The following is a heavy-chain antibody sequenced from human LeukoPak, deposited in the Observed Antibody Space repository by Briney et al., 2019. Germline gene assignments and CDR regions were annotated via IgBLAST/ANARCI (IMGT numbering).Heavy chain of an antibody. CDR2: IKQDGSEQ. CDR3: ARESAGGPDY. J-gene: IGHJ4*02. CDR1: GFTLSSHW. Sequence: PGGSLRLSCAASGFTLSSHWMSWVRQAPGEGLEWVANIKQDGSEQYYADSVRGRFTISRDNAKNSLYLQMNSLTAEDTAIYYCARESAGGPDYWGQGTLVTVSS. V-gene: IGHV3-7*05. D-gene: IGHD6-19*01.